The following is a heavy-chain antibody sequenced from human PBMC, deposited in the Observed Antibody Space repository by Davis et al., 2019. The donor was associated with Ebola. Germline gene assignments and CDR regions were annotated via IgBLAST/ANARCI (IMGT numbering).Heavy chain of an antibody. CDR3: ARGRYYYDSSGYWTY. CDR2: INHSGST. J-gene: IGHJ4*02. D-gene: IGHD3-22*01. Sequence: SETLSLTCDVYGGSFSGYYWSWIRQPPGKGLEWIGEINHSGSTNYNPSLKSRVTISVDTSKNQFSLKLSSVTAADTAVYYCARGRYYYDSSGYWTYWGQGTLVTVSS. CDR1: GGSFSGYY. V-gene: IGHV4-34*01.